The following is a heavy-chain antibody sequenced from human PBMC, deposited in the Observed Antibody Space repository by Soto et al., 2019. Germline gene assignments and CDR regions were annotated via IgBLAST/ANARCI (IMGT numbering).Heavy chain of an antibody. J-gene: IGHJ4*02. CDR1: GGSISSGGYY. V-gene: IGHV4-31*03. Sequence: SETLSLTCTVSGGSISSGGYYWSWIRQHPGKGLEWIGYIYYIGSTYYNPSLKSRVTISVDTSKNQFSLKLSSVTAADTAVYYCARVGPRNYCDSSGYYYYFDYWGQGTLVTVSS. D-gene: IGHD3-22*01. CDR3: ARVGPRNYCDSSGYYYYFDY. CDR2: IYYIGST.